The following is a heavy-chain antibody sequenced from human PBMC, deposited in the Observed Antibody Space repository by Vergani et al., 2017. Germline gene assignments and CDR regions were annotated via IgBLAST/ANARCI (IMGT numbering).Heavy chain of an antibody. CDR2: ISYDGSNK. V-gene: IGHV3-30*18. CDR3: AKMGVSYPQPNDY. Sequence: QVQLVESGGGVVQPGRSLRLSCAASGFTFSSYGMHWVRQDPGKGLEWVAVISYDGSNKYYADSVKGRFTISRDNSKNTLYLQMNSLRAEDTAVYYCAKMGVSYPQPNDYWGQGTLVTVSS. D-gene: IGHD1-26*01. CDR1: GFTFSSYG. J-gene: IGHJ4*02.